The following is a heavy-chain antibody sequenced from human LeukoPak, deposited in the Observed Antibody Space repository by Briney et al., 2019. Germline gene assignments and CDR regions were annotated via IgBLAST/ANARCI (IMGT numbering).Heavy chain of an antibody. CDR3: ARDREAMATFDY. J-gene: IGHJ4*02. D-gene: IGHD5-18*01. Sequence: PSETLSLTCAVYGGSFSGYYWSWIRQPPGKGLEWIGEINHSGSTNYNPSLKSRVTISVDTSKNQFSLKLSSVTAADTAVYYCARDREAMATFDYWGQGTLVTVSS. V-gene: IGHV4-34*01. CDR2: INHSGST. CDR1: GGSFSGYY.